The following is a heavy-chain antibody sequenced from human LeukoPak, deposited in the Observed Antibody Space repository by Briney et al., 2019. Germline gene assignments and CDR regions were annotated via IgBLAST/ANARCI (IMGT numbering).Heavy chain of an antibody. J-gene: IGHJ4*02. Sequence: PGGSLRLSCAASGFTFSSYSMNWVRQAPGKGLEWVSSIGTSGTYMNYADSVKGRFAISRDDAENTLFLQMSSLRADDTAVYYCARYRYSNGYYYDYWGQGTLVTVSS. CDR2: IGTSGTYM. D-gene: IGHD3-22*01. CDR3: ARYRYSNGYYYDY. CDR1: GFTFSSYS. V-gene: IGHV3-21*06.